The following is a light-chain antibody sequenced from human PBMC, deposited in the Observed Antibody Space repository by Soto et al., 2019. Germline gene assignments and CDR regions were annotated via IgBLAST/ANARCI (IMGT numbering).Light chain of an antibody. CDR1: QSVSSSY. CDR3: QQYGSSRRRT. CDR2: GAS. J-gene: IGKJ1*01. Sequence: IVLTQSPGTRSLSPGERATLSCRASQSVSSSYLAWYQQKPGQAPRLLIYGASSRATGIPDRFSGSGSGTDFTLTISRLEPEDFAVYYCQQYGSSRRRTFGQGTKVDI. V-gene: IGKV3-20*01.